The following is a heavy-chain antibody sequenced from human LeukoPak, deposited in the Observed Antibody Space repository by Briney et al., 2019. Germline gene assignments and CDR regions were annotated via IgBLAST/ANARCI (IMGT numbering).Heavy chain of an antibody. J-gene: IGHJ4*02. Sequence: SETLSLTCTVSGGSISSYYWSWIRQPAGKGLEWIGRISHSGHANYNPSLKSRVTISVDTSKNQFSLKLSSVTATDTAVYYCARDLGSGGDSDYWGQGTLVTVSS. CDR3: ARDLGSGGDSDY. D-gene: IGHD2-21*01. CDR1: GGSISSYY. V-gene: IGHV4-4*07. CDR2: ISHSGHA.